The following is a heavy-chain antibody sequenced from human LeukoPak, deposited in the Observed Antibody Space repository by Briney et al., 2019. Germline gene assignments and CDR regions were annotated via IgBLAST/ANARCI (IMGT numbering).Heavy chain of an antibody. CDR2: IYDGGNT. D-gene: IGHD3-10*01. CDR3: ARDGSITMVRGVLDGMDV. Sequence: KPSETLSLTCTVSGDSISRHYWNWIRQAPGKGLEWIGYIYDGGNTNYNPSLKSRVTISVDTSKNQFSLKLSSVTAADTAVYYCARDGSITMVRGVLDGMDVWGQGTTVTVSS. V-gene: IGHV4-59*11. J-gene: IGHJ6*02. CDR1: GDSISRHY.